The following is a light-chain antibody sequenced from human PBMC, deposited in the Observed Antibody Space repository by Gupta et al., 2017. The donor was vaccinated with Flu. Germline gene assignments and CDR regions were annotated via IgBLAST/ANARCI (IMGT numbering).Light chain of an antibody. CDR3: SSFTTNTTLL. J-gene: IGLJ3*02. Sequence: QSALTQPASVSGSPGQSITISCTGSRGDIGDSDYVSWYQQHPGKAPKLIIYEVTKRPSGVSNRFSGSKSANTASLTISGLETEDEADYYCSSFTTNTTLLFGGGAKVTVL. V-gene: IGLV2-14*03. CDR2: EVT. CDR1: RGDIGDSDY.